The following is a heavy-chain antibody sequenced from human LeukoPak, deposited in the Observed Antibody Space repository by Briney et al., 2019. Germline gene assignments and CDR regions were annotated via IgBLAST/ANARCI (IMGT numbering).Heavy chain of an antibody. J-gene: IGHJ4*02. CDR1: GGSISSISYY. CDR2: IYYSGRT. Sequence: SETLSLTRTVSGGSISSISYYWGWIRQPPGKGLEWIGSIYYSGRTYFNPSLKSRVTISGDTSKNQFTLKLSSVTAADTAVYYCARLGVATPFDYWGQGTLVTVSS. CDR3: ARLGVATPFDY. D-gene: IGHD5-12*01. V-gene: IGHV4-39*01.